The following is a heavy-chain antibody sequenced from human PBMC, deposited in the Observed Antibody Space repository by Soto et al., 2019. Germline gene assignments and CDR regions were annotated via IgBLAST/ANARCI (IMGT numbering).Heavy chain of an antibody. V-gene: IGHV4-34*01. CDR1: GGSFSGFF. D-gene: IGHD2-15*01. CDR2: VNHGGST. CDR3: ARAAVAAGGPFDK. Sequence: ASETLSLTCAVSGGSFSGFFWGWIRQPPGKGLEWIGEVNHGGSTNYNPSLKSRVTISSDTSKNHFSLTLRSVTAADTAVYYCARAAVAAGGPFDKWGKGARVTVSS. J-gene: IGHJ4*02.